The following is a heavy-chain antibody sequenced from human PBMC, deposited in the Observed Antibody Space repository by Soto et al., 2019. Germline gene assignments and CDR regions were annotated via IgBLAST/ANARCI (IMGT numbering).Heavy chain of an antibody. V-gene: IGHV3-30-3*01. D-gene: IGHD6-6*01. Sequence: GGSLRLSCAASGFTFSSYAMHWVRQAPGKGLEWVAVISYDGSNKYYADSVKGRFTISRDNSKNTLYLQMNSLRAEDTAVYYCARDCQRAARPSYYGMDVWGQGTTVTVSS. J-gene: IGHJ6*02. CDR2: ISYDGSNK. CDR3: ARDCQRAARPSYYGMDV. CDR1: GFTFSSYA.